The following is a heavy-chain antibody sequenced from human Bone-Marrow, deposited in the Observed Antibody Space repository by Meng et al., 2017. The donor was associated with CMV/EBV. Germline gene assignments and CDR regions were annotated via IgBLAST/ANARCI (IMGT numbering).Heavy chain of an antibody. Sequence: SGYTLIGYYVHWVRQAPGQGLEWMGWINPNSGDTNYAQKFQGRVTMTRDTSISTAYMELSRLRSDDTAVYYCARDHPDCSSTNCYTWGLGTLVTVSS. J-gene: IGHJ5*02. D-gene: IGHD2-2*01. V-gene: IGHV1-2*02. CDR2: INPNSGDT. CDR1: GYTLIGYY. CDR3: ARDHPDCSSTNCYT.